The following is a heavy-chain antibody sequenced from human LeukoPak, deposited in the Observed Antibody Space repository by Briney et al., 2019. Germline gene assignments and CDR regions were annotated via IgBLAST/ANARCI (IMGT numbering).Heavy chain of an antibody. Sequence: GSSVKVSFKASGGTFSSYAISWVRQAPGQGLEWMGRIIPILGIANYAQKFQGRVTITADKSTSTAYMELSSLRSEDTAVYYCARDISATYLGASWGQGTLVTVSS. J-gene: IGHJ5*02. CDR1: GGTFSSYA. D-gene: IGHD5-12*01. CDR3: ARDISATYLGAS. V-gene: IGHV1-69*04. CDR2: IIPILGIA.